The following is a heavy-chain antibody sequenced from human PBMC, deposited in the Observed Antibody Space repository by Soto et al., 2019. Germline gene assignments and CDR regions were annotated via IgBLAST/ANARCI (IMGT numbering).Heavy chain of an antibody. V-gene: IGHV5-51*01. CDR1: GYSFSSYW. D-gene: IGHD3-3*01. CDR2: IYPGGSDT. J-gene: IGHJ4*02. Sequence: GESLKISCKGFGYSFSSYWIGWVRQTPVKGLEWMGIIYPGGSDTRYSPSFQGQVTISADKSISTAYLQWSSLKASDTAMYFCASRRSAGGWSPFDYWGQGTLVTVSS. CDR3: ASRRSAGGWSPFDY.